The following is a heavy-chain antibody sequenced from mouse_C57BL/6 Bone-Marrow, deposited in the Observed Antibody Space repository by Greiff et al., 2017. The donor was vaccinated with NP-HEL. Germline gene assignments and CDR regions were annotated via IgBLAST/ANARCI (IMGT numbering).Heavy chain of an antibody. D-gene: IGHD1-1*01. CDR3: AKSSYGYFDV. CDR1: GFSLTSYG. J-gene: IGHJ1*03. V-gene: IGHV2-3*01. Sequence: VKLVESGPGLVAPSQSLSITCTVSGFSLTSYGVSWVRQPPGKGLEWLGVIWGDGSTNYHSALISSLSISKDNTKSQVILKLNSQQTDDTDTYYCAKSSYGYFDVWGTGTTVTVSS. CDR2: IWGDGST.